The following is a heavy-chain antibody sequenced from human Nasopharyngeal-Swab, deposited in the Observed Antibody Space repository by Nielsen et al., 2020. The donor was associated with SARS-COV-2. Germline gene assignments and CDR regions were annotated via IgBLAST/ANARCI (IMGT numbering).Heavy chain of an antibody. Sequence: GESLKLSCAASGFTFSSYAMSWVRQAPGKGLEWVSAISGSGGSTYYADSVKGRFTISRDNSKNTLYLQMNSLRTEDTAVYYCARGHYGLDVWGQGTTVTVSS. CDR1: GFTFSSYA. CDR3: ARGHYGLDV. J-gene: IGHJ6*02. V-gene: IGHV3-23*01. CDR2: ISGSGGST.